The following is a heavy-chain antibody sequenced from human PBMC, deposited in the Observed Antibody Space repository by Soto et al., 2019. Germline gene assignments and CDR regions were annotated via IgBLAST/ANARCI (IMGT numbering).Heavy chain of an antibody. Sequence: PGGSLRLSCAASGFTFSSYSMNWVRQAPGKGLEWVSSISSSSSYIYYADSVKGRFTISRDNAKNSLYLQMNSLRAEDTAVYYCARDGRDDILTGPRMFDPWGQGTRVTVAS. CDR3: ARDGRDDILTGPRMFDP. D-gene: IGHD3-9*01. J-gene: IGHJ5*02. CDR1: GFTFSSYS. CDR2: ISSSSSYI. V-gene: IGHV3-21*01.